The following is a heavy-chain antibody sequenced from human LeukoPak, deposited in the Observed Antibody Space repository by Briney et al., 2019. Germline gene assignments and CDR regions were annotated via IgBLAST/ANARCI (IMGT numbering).Heavy chain of an antibody. J-gene: IGHJ4*02. CDR3: ARDEPSSGGDY. Sequence: GGSLRLSCAASGFTFSSYAMHWVRQAPGKGLEWVAVISYDGSNKYYADSVKGRFTISRDNSKNTLYLQMNSLRAEDTAVYYCARDEPSSGGDYWGQGTLVTVSS. CDR1: GFTFSSYA. CDR2: ISYDGSNK. D-gene: IGHD3-22*01. V-gene: IGHV3-30-3*01.